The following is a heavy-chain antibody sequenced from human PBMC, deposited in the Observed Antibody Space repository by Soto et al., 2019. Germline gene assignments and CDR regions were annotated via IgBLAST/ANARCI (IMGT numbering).Heavy chain of an antibody. CDR1: GFTFSSYG. Sequence: GGSLRLSCAASGFTFSSYGMHWVRQAPGKGLEWVAVISYDGSNKYYADSVKGRFTISRDNSKNTLYLQMNSLRAEDTAVYYCAKDHRYSSSPAYYYGMDVWGQGTTVTVSS. CDR2: ISYDGSNK. CDR3: AKDHRYSSSPAYYYGMDV. J-gene: IGHJ6*02. D-gene: IGHD6-13*01. V-gene: IGHV3-30*18.